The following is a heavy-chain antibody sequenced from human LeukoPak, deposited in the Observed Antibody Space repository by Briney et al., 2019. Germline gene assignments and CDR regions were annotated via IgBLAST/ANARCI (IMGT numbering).Heavy chain of an antibody. CDR2: IYYSGST. D-gene: IGHD1-26*01. Sequence: SSETLSLTSTVSGGSISSSSYYWGWIRQPPGKGLEWIGSIYYSGSTYYNPSLKSRVTISVDTSKNQFSLKLSSVTAADTAVYYCARLRIVGATIDYWGQGTLVTVSS. J-gene: IGHJ4*02. CDR1: GGSISSSSYY. CDR3: ARLRIVGATIDY. V-gene: IGHV4-39*01.